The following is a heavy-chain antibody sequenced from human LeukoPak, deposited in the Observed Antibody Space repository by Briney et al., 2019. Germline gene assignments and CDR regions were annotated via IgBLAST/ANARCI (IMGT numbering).Heavy chain of an antibody. J-gene: IGHJ4*02. V-gene: IGHV3-21*01. CDR3: AREPTSMGSDY. CDR2: ISDSGTYI. Sequence: GGSLTLSCTASGFTFSTYSMTWVRQAPGKGLEWVSSISDSGTYIYYTDSVKGRFTISRDNAKNSLYLQMNSLRADDAAVYYCAREPTSMGSDYWGQGTLVTVSS. D-gene: IGHD5-18*01. CDR1: GFTFSTYS.